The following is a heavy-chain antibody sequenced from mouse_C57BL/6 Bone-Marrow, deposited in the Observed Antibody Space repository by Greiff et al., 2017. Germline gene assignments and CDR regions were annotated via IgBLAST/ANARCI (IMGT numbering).Heavy chain of an antibody. Sequence: VKLQQPGAELVRPGTSVKLSCKASGYTFTSYWMHWVKQRPGQGLEWIGVIDPSDSYTNYNQKFKGKATLTVDTSSSTTYMQLRSLTSEDSAVYYCAKTYSDDWGKGTTLTVSS. CDR3: AKTYSDD. CDR2: IDPSDSYT. V-gene: IGHV1-59*01. J-gene: IGHJ2*01. CDR1: GYTFTSYW.